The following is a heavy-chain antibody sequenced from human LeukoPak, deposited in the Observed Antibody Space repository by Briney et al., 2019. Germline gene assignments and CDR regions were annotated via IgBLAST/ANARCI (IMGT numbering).Heavy chain of an antibody. V-gene: IGHV4-59*01. CDR2: IYYSGST. J-gene: IGHJ6*03. D-gene: IGHD3-22*01. Sequence: SETLSLTCTVSGGSISSYYWSWIRQPPGKGLEWIGYIYYSGSTNYNPSLKSRVTISVGTSKNQFSLKLSSVTAADTAVYYCARRGPNYDSSGYYPNYYYYYMDVWGKGTTVTISS. CDR1: GGSISSYY. CDR3: ARRGPNYDSSGYYPNYYYYYMDV.